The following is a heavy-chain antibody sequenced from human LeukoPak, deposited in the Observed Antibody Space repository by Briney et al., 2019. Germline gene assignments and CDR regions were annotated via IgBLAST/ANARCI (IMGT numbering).Heavy chain of an antibody. Sequence: SETLSLTCAVYGGSFSGYYWSWIRRPPGKGLEWIGEINHSGSTNYNPSLKSRVTISVDTSKNQFSLKLSSVTAADTAVYYCARGQVRYSSGWYGGLFDYWGQGTLVTVSS. D-gene: IGHD6-19*01. J-gene: IGHJ4*02. CDR2: INHSGST. CDR1: GGSFSGYY. V-gene: IGHV4-34*01. CDR3: ARGQVRYSSGWYGGLFDY.